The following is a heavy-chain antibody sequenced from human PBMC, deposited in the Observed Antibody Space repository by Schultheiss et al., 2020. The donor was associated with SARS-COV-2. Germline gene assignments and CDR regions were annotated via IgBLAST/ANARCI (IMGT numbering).Heavy chain of an antibody. D-gene: IGHD2-2*01. Sequence: SETLSLTCTVSGGSISNVNYYWGWVRQPPGKGLEWIGNLYYSGSTYSKPSLRSRVTISVDTSRNQFTLNLSSVTAADTAVYYCARVSASTLDYWGQGTLVTVSS. CDR3: ARVSASTLDY. CDR1: GGSISNVNYY. CDR2: LYYSGST. V-gene: IGHV4-39*01. J-gene: IGHJ4*02.